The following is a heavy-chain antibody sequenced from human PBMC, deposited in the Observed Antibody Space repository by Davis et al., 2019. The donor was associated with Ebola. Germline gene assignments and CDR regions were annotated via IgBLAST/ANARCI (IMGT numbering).Heavy chain of an antibody. J-gene: IGHJ5*02. D-gene: IGHD2-21*01. Sequence: ESLKISCAASGFTFSSYAMHWVRQAPGKGLEYVSAISSNGGSTYYADSVKGRFTISRDNSKNTLYLQMSSLRAEDTAVYYCVLIWFDPWGQGTLVTVSS. CDR3: VLIWFDP. CDR1: GFTFSSYA. CDR2: ISSNGGST. V-gene: IGHV3-64D*08.